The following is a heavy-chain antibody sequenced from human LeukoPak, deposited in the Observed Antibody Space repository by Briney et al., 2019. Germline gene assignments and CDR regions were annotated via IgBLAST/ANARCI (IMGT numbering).Heavy chain of an antibody. J-gene: IGHJ6*04. CDR1: GYTFTSYG. V-gene: IGHV1-18*04. Sequence: ASVKVSCKASGYTFTSYGISWVRQAPGQGLEWMGWISAYNGNTNYAQKLQGRVTMTTDTSTSTAYMELRSLRSDDTAVYYCARLTYYDILTGPSGYYYYGMDVWGKGTRSPSPQ. CDR2: ISAYNGNT. D-gene: IGHD3-9*01. CDR3: ARLTYYDILTGPSGYYYYGMDV.